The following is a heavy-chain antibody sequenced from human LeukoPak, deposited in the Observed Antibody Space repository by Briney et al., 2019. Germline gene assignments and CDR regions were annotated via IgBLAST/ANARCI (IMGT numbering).Heavy chain of an antibody. CDR3: ASALRGVITN. V-gene: IGHV3-74*01. D-gene: IGHD3-10*01. J-gene: IGHJ4*02. CDR2: IGSDGSIT. CDR1: GFTFSTSW. Sequence: GGSLRLSCAASGFTFSTSWMHWVRQAPGKGLVWVSRIGSDGSITDYADCVKGRFTISRDNAKNTLYLQMNSPRAEDTAVYYCASALRGVITNWGQGTLVTVSS.